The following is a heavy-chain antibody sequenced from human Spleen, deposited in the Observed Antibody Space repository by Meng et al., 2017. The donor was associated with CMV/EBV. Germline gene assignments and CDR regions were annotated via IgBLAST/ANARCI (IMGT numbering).Heavy chain of an antibody. CDR2: INPNSGDT. J-gene: IGHJ3*02. CDR3: AKDRVDLETFGSDAFHI. V-gene: IGHV1-2*02. CDR1: GYTFTGHY. D-gene: IGHD3-3*01. Sequence: GESLKISCKASGYTFTGHYLHWVRQAPGQGLECMGWINPNSGDTYYAQKFEGRVTMTRDTSISTAYMELTSLRFDDTAVYYCAKDRVDLETFGSDAFHIWGQGTMVTVSS.